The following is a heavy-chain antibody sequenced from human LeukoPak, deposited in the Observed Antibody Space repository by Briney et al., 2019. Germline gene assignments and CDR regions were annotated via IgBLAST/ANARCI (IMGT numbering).Heavy chain of an antibody. J-gene: IGHJ4*02. Sequence: GRSLRLSCAASGFTFDDYAMHWVRQAPGKGLEWVSGISWNSGSIGYADSVKGRFTISRDNAKNSLYLQMNSLRAEDTAVYYCARDNRFGDWGQGTLVTVSS. V-gene: IGHV3-9*01. CDR1: GFTFDDYA. D-gene: IGHD3-16*01. CDR3: ARDNRFGD. CDR2: ISWNSGSI.